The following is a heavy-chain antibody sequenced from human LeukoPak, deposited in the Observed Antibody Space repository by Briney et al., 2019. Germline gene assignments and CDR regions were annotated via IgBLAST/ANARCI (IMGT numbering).Heavy chain of an antibody. J-gene: IGHJ1*01. CDR2: IYTSGST. CDR1: GVSISSYY. V-gene: IGHV4-4*07. CDR3: ARGRVVTQPGYFQH. Sequence: PSETLSLTCTVSGVSISSYYWNWIRQPAGKGLEWIGRIYTSGSTNFNPSLKSRVTMSVDTSKNQFSLKLSSVTAADTAVYYCARGRVVTQPGYFQHWGQGTLVTVSS. D-gene: IGHD4-23*01.